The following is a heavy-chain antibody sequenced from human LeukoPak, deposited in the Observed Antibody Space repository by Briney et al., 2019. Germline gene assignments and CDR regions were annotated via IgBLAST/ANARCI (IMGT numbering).Heavy chain of an antibody. CDR3: AKAGVELATISPFDI. Sequence: GGSLRLSCAASGFTFGNYAMSWVRRAPGKGLDWVSAISGPAFTTYYADSVKGRFTVPRDNSKETLYLQMNSLTAEDTAVYYCAKAGVELATISPFDIWGQGTMVTVSS. V-gene: IGHV3-23*01. D-gene: IGHD5-24*01. CDR2: ISGPAFTT. CDR1: GFTFGNYA. J-gene: IGHJ3*02.